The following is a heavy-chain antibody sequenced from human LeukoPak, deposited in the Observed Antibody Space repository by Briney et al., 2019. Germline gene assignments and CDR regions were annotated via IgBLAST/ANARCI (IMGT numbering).Heavy chain of an antibody. D-gene: IGHD3-16*01. V-gene: IGHV4-59*01. CDR2: IYYSGST. CDR3: ARDRLAMAT. J-gene: IGHJ3*01. Sequence: SETLSLTRTVSGDSISSYYWSWIRQPPGKGLGWIGYIYYSGSTNYNPSLKSRVTISVDTSKNQFSLKLSSVTAADTAVYYCARDRLAMATWGQGTMVTVSS. CDR1: GDSISSYY.